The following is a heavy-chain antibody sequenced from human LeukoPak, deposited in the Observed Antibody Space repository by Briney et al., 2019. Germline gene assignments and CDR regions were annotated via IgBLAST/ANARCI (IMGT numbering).Heavy chain of an antibody. Sequence: SETLSLTCTVSGGSIRGSSWSWIRQPPGKGLEWIGSIYSNGTSSYSPSLKSRVTISVDTSKTQFSLKLSSVTAADTAVYFCARRDYYDSSGYYDYWGQGTLVTVSS. CDR2: IYSNGTS. CDR1: GGSIRGSS. J-gene: IGHJ4*02. D-gene: IGHD3-22*01. V-gene: IGHV4-4*09. CDR3: ARRDYYDSSGYYDY.